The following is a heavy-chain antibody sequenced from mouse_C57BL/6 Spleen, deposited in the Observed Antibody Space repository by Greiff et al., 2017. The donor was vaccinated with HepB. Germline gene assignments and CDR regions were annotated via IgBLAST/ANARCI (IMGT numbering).Heavy chain of an antibody. Sequence: QVQLQQSGPELVRPGVSVKISCKGSGYTFTDYAMHWVKQSHAKSLEWIGVISTYYGDASYNQKFKDEATMTVDKSSSTAYMELARLTSEDSAVYYCAIPFYYYGSSFDYWGQGTTLTVSS. CDR3: AIPFYYYGSSFDY. J-gene: IGHJ2*01. D-gene: IGHD1-1*01. CDR1: GYTFTDYA. CDR2: ISTYYGDA. V-gene: IGHV1-67*01.